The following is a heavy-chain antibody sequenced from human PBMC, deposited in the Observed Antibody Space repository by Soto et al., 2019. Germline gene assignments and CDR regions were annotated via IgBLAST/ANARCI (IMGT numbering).Heavy chain of an antibody. V-gene: IGHV4-4*07. J-gene: IGHJ5*02. CDR2: IYTTGNT. CDR1: GGSLNNYY. Sequence: SETLSLTCTVSGGSLNNYYWSWIRQPAGKGLEWIGRIYTTGNTNYKSSLRSRVTMSADTSKNQFSLKLRFLTAADTAMYYCARGSLQFDPWGQGTLVTVSS. CDR3: ARGSLQFDP.